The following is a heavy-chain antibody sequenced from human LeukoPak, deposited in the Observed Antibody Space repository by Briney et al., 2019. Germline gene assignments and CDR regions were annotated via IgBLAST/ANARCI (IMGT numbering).Heavy chain of an antibody. CDR1: GFTFSSYG. CDR2: ISGSGGST. CDR3: VREVPGYPDALDI. D-gene: IGHD2-15*01. Sequence: GGSLRLSCAASGFTFSSYGMSWVRQAPGKGLEWVSAISGSGGSTYYADSVKGRFTISRDNSKNTLYLQMNSLRAEDTALYYCVREVPGYPDALDIWGQGTLVTVSS. V-gene: IGHV3-23*01. J-gene: IGHJ3*02.